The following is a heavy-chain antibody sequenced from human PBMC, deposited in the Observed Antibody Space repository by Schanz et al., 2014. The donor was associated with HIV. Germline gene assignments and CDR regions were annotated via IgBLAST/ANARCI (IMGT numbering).Heavy chain of an antibody. CDR2: ISAYNGNT. V-gene: IGHV1-18*01. CDR3: AREKTTLNWFDP. CDR1: GYTFSSND. J-gene: IGHJ5*02. Sequence: QVQLVQSGAGVKKPGASVRVSCKASGYTFSSNDINWVRQAPGQGLEWMGWISAYNGNTNYAQKLQGRVTMTTDTSTSTAYMDLRSLRSDDTAVYYCAREKTTLNWFDPWGQGTLVTVSS.